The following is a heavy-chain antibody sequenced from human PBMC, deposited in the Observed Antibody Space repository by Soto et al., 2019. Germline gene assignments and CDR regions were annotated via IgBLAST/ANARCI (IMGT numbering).Heavy chain of an antibody. J-gene: IGHJ6*02. D-gene: IGHD1-1*01. Sequence: SETLSLTCAVYGGSFSDYYWSWFRQPPGKGLEWIGEIDHSGGTNYNPSLKSRVSISVDTSKNQFSLKLRSVTAADTAVFFCARGRIGNDYFYGLDVWGPGTRVTVSS. CDR3: ARGRIGNDYFYGLDV. CDR2: IDHSGGT. CDR1: GGSFSDYY. V-gene: IGHV4-34*01.